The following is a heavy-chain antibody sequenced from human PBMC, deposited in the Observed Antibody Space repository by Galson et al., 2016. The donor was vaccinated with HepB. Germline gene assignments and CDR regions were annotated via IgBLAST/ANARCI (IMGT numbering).Heavy chain of an antibody. V-gene: IGHV3-30-3*01. CDR3: ARDGYGSSWYLSY. Sequence: SLRLSCAASGFTFSGYDMHWVRQAPGKGLEWVAVISHDGSNKYYADSVKGRFTISRDNSKNTLYVHMESLSPEDTAVYFCARDGYGSSWYLSYWGQGTLVTVSS. CDR1: GFTFSGYD. CDR2: ISHDGSNK. D-gene: IGHD6-13*01. J-gene: IGHJ4*02.